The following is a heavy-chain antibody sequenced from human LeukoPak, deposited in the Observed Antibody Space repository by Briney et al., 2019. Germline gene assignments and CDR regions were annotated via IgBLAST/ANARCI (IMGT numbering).Heavy chain of an antibody. Sequence: GGSLRLSCAVSGFTVTSHYLSWVRQAPGKGLEWVSVIHSGGTTYYSDSVSDRFTISRDNSKNTLYLHMNSLRGEDTAVYYCASGSGYTDLDYWGQGTLVTVSS. V-gene: IGHV3-66*01. CDR1: GFTVTSHY. D-gene: IGHD3-22*01. CDR2: IHSGGTT. J-gene: IGHJ4*02. CDR3: ASGSGYTDLDY.